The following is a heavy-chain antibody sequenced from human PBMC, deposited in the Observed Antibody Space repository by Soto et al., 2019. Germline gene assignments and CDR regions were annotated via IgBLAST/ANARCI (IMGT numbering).Heavy chain of an antibody. Sequence: QTLSLTCAISGDSVSSNSAAWNWIRQSPSRGLEWLGRTYYRSTWYNDYAVSVKSRITINPDTSKNQLSLQLNSVTPEDTAVYYCARAVVAVAGKVMDVWGQGTTVTVSS. CDR3: ARAVVAVAGKVMDV. V-gene: IGHV6-1*01. CDR1: GDSVSSNSAA. D-gene: IGHD6-19*01. J-gene: IGHJ6*02. CDR2: TYYRSTWYN.